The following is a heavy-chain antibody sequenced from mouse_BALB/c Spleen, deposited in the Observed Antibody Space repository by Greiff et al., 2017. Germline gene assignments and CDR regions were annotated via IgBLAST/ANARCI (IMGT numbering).Heavy chain of an antibody. CDR1: GFTFSSYT. V-gene: IGHV5-12-2*01. D-gene: IGHD2-1*01. CDR3: ARHYGNDY. CDR2: ISNGGGST. J-gene: IGHJ4*01. Sequence: DVQLVESGGGLVQPGGSLKLSCAASGFTFSSYTMSWVRQTPEKRLEWVAYISNGGGSTYYPDTVKGRFTISRDNAKNTLYLQMSSLKSEDTAMYYCARHYGNDYWGQGTSVTVAS.